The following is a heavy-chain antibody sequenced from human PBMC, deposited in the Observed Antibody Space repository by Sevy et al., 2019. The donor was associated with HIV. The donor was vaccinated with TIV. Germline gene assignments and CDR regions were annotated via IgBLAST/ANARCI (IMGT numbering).Heavy chain of an antibody. CDR3: ARDFAAAGTYYFDY. CDR2: ISYDGSNK. CDR1: GFTFSSYA. Sequence: GGSLRLSCAASGFTFSSYAMHWVRQAPGKGLEWVAVISYDGSNKYYEDSVKGGFTISRENSKNTLYLQMNSQRAEDTAVYYCARDFAAAGTYYFDYWGQGTLVTVSS. D-gene: IGHD6-13*01. J-gene: IGHJ4*02. V-gene: IGHV3-30-3*01.